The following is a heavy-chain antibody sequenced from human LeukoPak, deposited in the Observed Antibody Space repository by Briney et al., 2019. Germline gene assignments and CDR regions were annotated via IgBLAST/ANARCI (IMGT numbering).Heavy chain of an antibody. CDR2: IGSGGVDT. Sequence: GGSLRLSCGASGFIFGKYAMSWVRQAPGKGPEWVSGIGSGGVDTIYADSVKGRFTISRDNSKNTLSLRMGSLRADDTAIYFCARYLRDSGTSRVTLDHWGQGTLVIVSS. CDR3: ARYLRDSGTSRVTLDH. V-gene: IGHV3-23*01. J-gene: IGHJ4*02. D-gene: IGHD2-2*01. CDR1: GFIFGKYA.